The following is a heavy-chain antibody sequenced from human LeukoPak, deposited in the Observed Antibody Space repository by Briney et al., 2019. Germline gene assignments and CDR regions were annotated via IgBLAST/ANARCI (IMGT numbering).Heavy chain of an antibody. V-gene: IGHV3-53*01. J-gene: IGHJ4*02. CDR1: GFTVSSRY. CDR3: AREFLFRYGYNHGFDY. D-gene: IGHD5-24*01. Sequence: GGSLRLSCAASGFTVSSRYMSWVRQAPGKGLEWVSVIRSDGTTAYADSVKGRFTISRDTSRNTLYLQMNSLRAEDTAVYYCAREFLFRYGYNHGFDYWGQGALVTVSS. CDR2: IRSDGTT.